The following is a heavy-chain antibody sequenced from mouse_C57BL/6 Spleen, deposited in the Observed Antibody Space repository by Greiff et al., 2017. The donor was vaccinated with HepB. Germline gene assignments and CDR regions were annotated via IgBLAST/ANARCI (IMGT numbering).Heavy chain of an antibody. V-gene: IGHV3-1*01. CDR3: AREHYSKEGPWFAY. D-gene: IGHD2-5*01. CDR2: ISYSGST. Sequence: EVQLQESGPGMVKPSQSLSLTCTVTGYSITSGYDWHWIRHFPGNKLEWMGYISYSGSTNYNPSLKSRISITHDTSKNHFFLKLNSVTTEDTATYYCAREHYSKEGPWFAYWGQGTLVTVSA. CDR1: GYSITSGYD. J-gene: IGHJ3*01.